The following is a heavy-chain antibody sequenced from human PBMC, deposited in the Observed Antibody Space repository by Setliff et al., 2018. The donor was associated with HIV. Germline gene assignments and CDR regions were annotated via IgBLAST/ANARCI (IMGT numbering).Heavy chain of an antibody. CDR3: ARGPNYDSSGYGDYYYYMDV. D-gene: IGHD3-22*01. CDR2: IIPIFGTT. CDR1: GCTFSNYP. Sequence: SVKVSCKASGCTFSNYPIRWVRQAPGQGLEWMGGIIPIFGTTHYAQKFQGRVTVTADESTSTAYMQLSSLRSDDTAVYYCARGPNYDSSGYGDYYYYMDVWGKGTTVTVSS. V-gene: IGHV1-69*13. J-gene: IGHJ6*03.